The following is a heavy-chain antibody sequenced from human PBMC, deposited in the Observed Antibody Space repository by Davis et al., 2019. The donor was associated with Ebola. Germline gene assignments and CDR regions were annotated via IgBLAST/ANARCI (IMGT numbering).Heavy chain of an antibody. CDR3: ARAENIVVVPAAPFNPHPPYYYYGMDV. CDR2: INHSGST. V-gene: IGHV4-34*01. D-gene: IGHD2-2*01. CDR1: GGSFSGYY. J-gene: IGHJ6*04. Sequence: MPGGSLRLSCAVYGGSFSGYYWSWIRQPPGKGLEWIGEINHSGSTNYNPSLKSRVTISVDTSKNQFSLKLTSVPAADTAVYYCARAENIVVVPAAPFNPHPPYYYYGMDVWGKGTTVTVSS.